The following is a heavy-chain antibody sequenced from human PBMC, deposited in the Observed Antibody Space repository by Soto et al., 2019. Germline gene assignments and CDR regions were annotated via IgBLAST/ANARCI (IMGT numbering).Heavy chain of an antibody. CDR1: GGSFSGYY. CDR3: ARGRITIFGVVIISPLDYYGMDV. V-gene: IGHV4-34*01. J-gene: IGHJ6*02. D-gene: IGHD3-3*01. CDR2: INHSGST. Sequence: PSETLSLTCAVYGGSFSGYYWSWIRRPPGKGLEWIGEINHSGSTNYNPSLKSRVTISVDTSKNQFSLKLSSVTAADTAVYYCARGRITIFGVVIISPLDYYGMDVWGQGTTVTVSS.